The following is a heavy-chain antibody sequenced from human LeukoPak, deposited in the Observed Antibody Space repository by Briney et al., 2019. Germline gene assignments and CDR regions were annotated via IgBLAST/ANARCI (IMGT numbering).Heavy chain of an antibody. D-gene: IGHD6-13*01. V-gene: IGHV3-66*02. CDR3: AKGTRLQQLVPDP. Sequence: GGSLRLSCAASGFTVNNIYMSWVRQAPGKGLEWISIIHSGGTTYYADSVKGRFTISRDNSKNTLYLQMNSLRAEDTAVYYCAKGTRLQQLVPDPWGQGTLVTVSS. CDR1: GFTVNNIY. CDR2: IHSGGTT. J-gene: IGHJ5*02.